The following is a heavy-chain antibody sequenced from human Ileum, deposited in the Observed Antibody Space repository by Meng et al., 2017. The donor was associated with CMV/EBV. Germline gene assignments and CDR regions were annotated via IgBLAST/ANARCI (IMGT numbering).Heavy chain of an antibody. V-gene: IGHV3-21*01. J-gene: IGHJ4*02. CDR2: ISSSSSYI. D-gene: IGHD2-2*01. Sequence: GGSLRLSCAASGFTFSSYSMNWVRQAPGKGLEWVSSISSSSSYIYYADSVKGRLTISRDHAKNSLYLQMNSLRAEDTAVYYCARSYFHCSSTSCPDYWGQGTLVTVSS. CDR1: GFTFSSYS. CDR3: ARSYFHCSSTSCPDY.